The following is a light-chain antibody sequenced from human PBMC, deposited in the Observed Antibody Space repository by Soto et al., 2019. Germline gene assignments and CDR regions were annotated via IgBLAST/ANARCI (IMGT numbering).Light chain of an antibody. CDR2: DVS. V-gene: IGLV2-14*01. Sequence: QSALTQPASVSGSPGESITISCTGTSRGVGGYNYVSWYQQHPGKAPKPMIYDVSNRPSGVSNRFSGSKSGNTASLTISGLQAEDEADYYCISYTSSSIVVFGGGTELPVL. CDR3: ISYTSSSIVV. CDR1: SRGVGGYNY. J-gene: IGLJ2*01.